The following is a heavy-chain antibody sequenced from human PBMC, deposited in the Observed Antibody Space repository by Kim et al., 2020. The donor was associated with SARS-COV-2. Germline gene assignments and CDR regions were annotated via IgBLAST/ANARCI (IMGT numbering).Heavy chain of an antibody. J-gene: IGHJ6*03. CDR1: GFNFRRHG. V-gene: IGHV3-33*01. CDR3: ARDRNTATTRYYNMDV. Sequence: GGSLRLSCVVSGFNFRRHGMHWVRQVPGKGLEWVAVIWYDGSQQYYGDSVKGRFTISRDNSESTMYLQMNNLTVDDTGMYFCARDRNTATTRYYNMDVWGKGTTVTVSS. D-gene: IGHD4-17*01. CDR2: IWYDGSQQ.